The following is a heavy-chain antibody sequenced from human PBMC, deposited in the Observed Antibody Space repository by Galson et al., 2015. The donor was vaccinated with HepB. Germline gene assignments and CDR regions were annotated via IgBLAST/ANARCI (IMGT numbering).Heavy chain of an antibody. V-gene: IGHV1-24*01. J-gene: IGHJ4*02. CDR1: GHTLTELS. CDR3: AAVVVARQIDY. Sequence: SVKVSCKVSGHTLTELSLHWVRQAPGKGLEWMGSFDPEDRFSAQKIQGRVTLTEDRFADIAYMELSSLTSEDTAVYYCAAVVVARQIDYWGQGTLVTVSS. D-gene: IGHD2-21*01. CDR2: FDPEDR.